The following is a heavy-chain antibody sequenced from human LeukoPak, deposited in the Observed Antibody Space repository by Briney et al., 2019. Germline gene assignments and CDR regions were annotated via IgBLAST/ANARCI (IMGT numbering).Heavy chain of an antibody. CDR3: ARDVIDFWSGYPMYNWFDP. D-gene: IGHD3-3*01. J-gene: IGHJ5*02. CDR1: GGSISSSSYY. V-gene: IGHV4-39*07. Sequence: SETLSLTCTVSGGSISSSSYYWGWLRQPPGKGLEWLGSIYYRGSTYYNPSLKSRVTISVDTSKNQFSLKLSSVTAADTAVYYCARDVIDFWSGYPMYNWFDPWGQGTLVTVSS. CDR2: IYYRGST.